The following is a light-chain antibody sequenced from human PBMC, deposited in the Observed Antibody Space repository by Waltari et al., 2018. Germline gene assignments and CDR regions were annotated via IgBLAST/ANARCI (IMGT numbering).Light chain of an antibody. Sequence: EIVMTQSPVTLSVSPGARATLYCRASETVSHKLAWYQQKPGQAPRLLIYDASTRATGVPDRFRARGYGTDFTLSISSLQSEDFAVYFCQQYYNWRAFGQGTKVEIK. CDR2: DAS. J-gene: IGKJ1*01. V-gene: IGKV3D-15*01. CDR1: ETVSHK. CDR3: QQYYNWRA.